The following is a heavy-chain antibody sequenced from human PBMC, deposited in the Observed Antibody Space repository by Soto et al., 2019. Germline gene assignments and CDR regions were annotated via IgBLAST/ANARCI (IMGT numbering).Heavy chain of an antibody. CDR3: ARVGTIRILYFDS. CDR2: INPNSGGT. J-gene: IGHJ4*02. D-gene: IGHD5-12*01. Sequence: GASVKVSCKASGYTFTGYYMHWVRQAPGQGLEWMGWINPNSGGTNYAQKFQGRVTMTRDTSISTAYMELSRLRSDDTAVYYCARVGTIRILYFDSWGQGTLVTVSS. V-gene: IGHV1-2*02. CDR1: GYTFTGYY.